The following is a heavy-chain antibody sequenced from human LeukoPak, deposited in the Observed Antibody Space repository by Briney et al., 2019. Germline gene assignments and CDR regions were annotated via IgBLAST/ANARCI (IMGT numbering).Heavy chain of an antibody. Sequence: GGSLKLSCAASGFTFNNYGMSWVRQAPGKGLEWVSAINGGGETTNYADSVKGRFTICRDNGKNTLYLQVNSLRAQDSALYYCAKAWGQQWPFAGFYDFWGQGTLITVSS. V-gene: IGHV3-23*01. J-gene: IGHJ4*02. CDR1: GFTFNNYG. CDR2: INGGGETT. D-gene: IGHD6-19*01. CDR3: AKAWGQQWPFAGFYDF.